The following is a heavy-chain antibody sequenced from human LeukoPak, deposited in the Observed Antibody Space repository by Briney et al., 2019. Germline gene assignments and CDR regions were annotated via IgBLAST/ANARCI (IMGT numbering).Heavy chain of an antibody. CDR2: ISSNGGST. V-gene: IGHV3-64D*06. J-gene: IGHJ5*02. Sequence: GGSLRLSCSASGFTFSSYAMHWVRQAPGKGLEYVSAISSNGGSTYYADSVKGRFTISRDNSKNTLYLQMSSLRAEDTAVYYCVKGNQAGGIFGVVMLRKNWFDPWGQGTLVTVSS. CDR1: GFTFSSYA. D-gene: IGHD3-3*01. CDR3: VKGNQAGGIFGVVMLRKNWFDP.